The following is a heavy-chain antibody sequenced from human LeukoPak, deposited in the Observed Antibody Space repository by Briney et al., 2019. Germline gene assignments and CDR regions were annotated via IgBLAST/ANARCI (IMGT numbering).Heavy chain of an antibody. J-gene: IGHJ3*02. Sequence: SETLSLTSTVSGGSISSYYWSWIRQPPGKGLEWIGYIYYSGSTNYNPSLKSRVTISVDTSKNQFSLKLSSVTAADTAVYYCASSQGPTGDAFDIWGQGTMVTVSS. CDR2: IYYSGST. V-gene: IGHV4-59*01. D-gene: IGHD1-14*01. CDR1: GGSISSYY. CDR3: ASSQGPTGDAFDI.